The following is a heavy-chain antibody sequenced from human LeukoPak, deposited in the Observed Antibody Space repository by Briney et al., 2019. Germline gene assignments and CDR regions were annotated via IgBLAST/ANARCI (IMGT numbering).Heavy chain of an antibody. Sequence: PSETLSLTCTVSGGSISSYYWSWIRQPPGKGLEWIGYIYYSGSTNYNPSLKSRVTISVDTSKNQFSLKLSSVTAADTAVYYCARRPPYSNYVDYWGQGTLVTVSS. D-gene: IGHD4-11*01. CDR1: GGSISSYY. J-gene: IGHJ4*02. CDR2: IYYSGST. V-gene: IGHV4-59*12. CDR3: ARRPPYSNYVDY.